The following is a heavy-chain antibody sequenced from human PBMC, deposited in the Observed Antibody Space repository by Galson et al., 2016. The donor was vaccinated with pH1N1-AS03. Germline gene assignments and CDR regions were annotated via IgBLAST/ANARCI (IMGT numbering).Heavy chain of an antibody. V-gene: IGHV3-11*01. CDR2: ITSSGGSGPTI. Sequence: SLRLSCAASGFTFSDYDMCWIRQAPGKGLEWISCITSSGGSGPTIYYADSVKGRIAISRDNAKNSLYLQLNSLSAYDTAVYYCARSWYDIGTGYLVDPFDYWGQGALVTVSS. CDR1: GFTFSDYD. J-gene: IGHJ4*02. CDR3: ARSWYDIGTGYLVDPFDY. D-gene: IGHD3-9*01.